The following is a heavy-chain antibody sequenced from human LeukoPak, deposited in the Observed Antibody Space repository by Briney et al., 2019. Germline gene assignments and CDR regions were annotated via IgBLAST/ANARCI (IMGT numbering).Heavy chain of an antibody. CDR1: GYTFTNHT. CDR2: INTNTGNP. CDR3: ARDAASGTDV. J-gene: IGHJ6*04. D-gene: IGHD3-10*01. Sequence: ASVKVSCKASGYTFTNHTMNWVRQAPGQGLEWMGWINTNTGNPTYAQGFTGRFIFSLDTSVSTAFLQITSLKAEDTAVYYCARDAASGTDVWGKGTTVIVSS. V-gene: IGHV7-4-1*02.